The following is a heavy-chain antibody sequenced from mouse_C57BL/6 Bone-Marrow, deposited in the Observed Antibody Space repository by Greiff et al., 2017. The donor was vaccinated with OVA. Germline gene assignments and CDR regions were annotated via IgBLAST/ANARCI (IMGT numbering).Heavy chain of an antibody. CDR1: GYSFTSYY. CDR3: ASSVLRWYFDV. D-gene: IGHD1-1*01. J-gene: IGHJ1*03. CDR2: IYPGSGNT. V-gene: IGHV1-66*01. Sequence: QVQLKQSGPELVKPGASVKISCKASGYSFTSYYIHWVKQRPGQGLEWIGWIYPGSGNTKYNEKFKGKARLTADTSASTAYMQLSSLTSEDSEVYYCASSVLRWYFDVWGTGTTVTVSS.